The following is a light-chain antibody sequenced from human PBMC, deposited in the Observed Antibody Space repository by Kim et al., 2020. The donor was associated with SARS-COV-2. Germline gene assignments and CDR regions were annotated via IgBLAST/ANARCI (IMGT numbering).Light chain of an antibody. Sequence: EIVLTQSPATLSLSPGERATLSCRASQSINRYLAWYQQKPGQAPRLLIYDASNRATGIPARFSGSGSGTDFTLTISSLEPEDFAVYYCQQRCDWPLTFGPGTKVDIK. CDR3: QQRCDWPLT. CDR1: QSINRY. J-gene: IGKJ3*01. CDR2: DAS. V-gene: IGKV3-11*01.